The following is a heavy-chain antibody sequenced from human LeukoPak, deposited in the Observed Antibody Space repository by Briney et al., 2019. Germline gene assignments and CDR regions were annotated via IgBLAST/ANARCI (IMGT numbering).Heavy chain of an antibody. CDR1: GGTFISYA. J-gene: IGHJ6*04. Sequence: SVKVSCKASGGTFISYAISWVRQAPGQGLEWMGGIIPIFGTANYAQKLQGRVTITADESTSTAYMELSSLRSEDTAVYYCARDDCSGGSCYSYTLYYYGMDVWGKGTTVTVSS. V-gene: IGHV1-69*13. CDR3: ARDDCSGGSCYSYTLYYYGMDV. D-gene: IGHD2-15*01. CDR2: IIPIFGTA.